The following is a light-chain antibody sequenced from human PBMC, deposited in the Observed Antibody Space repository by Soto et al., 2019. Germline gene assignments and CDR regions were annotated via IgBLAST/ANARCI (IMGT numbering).Light chain of an antibody. CDR2: AAA. Sequence: EIVLTQSPATLSVSPGERATLSCRASESISSHLAWYQQKPGQAPRLLINAAATRATGLPPRFSGSGSGTEFTLTISSLQSEDFGFYYCQQYNSWPWTFGQGTKV. J-gene: IGKJ1*01. CDR3: QQYNSWPWT. V-gene: IGKV3-15*01. CDR1: ESISSH.